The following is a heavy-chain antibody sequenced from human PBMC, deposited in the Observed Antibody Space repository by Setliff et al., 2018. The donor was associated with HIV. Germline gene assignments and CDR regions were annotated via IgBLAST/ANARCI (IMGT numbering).Heavy chain of an antibody. CDR3: ARDWVTRSNYYGSGSPWYFDF. D-gene: IGHD3-10*01. CDR2: VYASAYS. Sequence: LPETLSLTCTVSGDSIGDYYWNWIRQPAGKGLEWIGRVYASAYSNYNPSLKSRVTMSVDTSQNQFSLKLRSVNAADTAVYYCARDWVTRSNYYGSGSPWYFDFWGRG. CDR1: GDSIGDYY. V-gene: IGHV4-4*07. J-gene: IGHJ2*01.